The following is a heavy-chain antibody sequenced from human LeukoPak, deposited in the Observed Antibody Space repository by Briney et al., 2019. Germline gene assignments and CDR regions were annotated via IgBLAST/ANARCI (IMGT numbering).Heavy chain of an antibody. CDR2: INHSGST. D-gene: IGHD3-22*01. V-gene: IGHV4-34*01. Sequence: PSETLSLTCAVYGGSFSGYYWSWIRQPPGKGLEWIGEINHSGSTNYNPSLKSRVTISVDTSKNQFSLKLSSVTAADTAVYYCARGNDSSGYYTGLAFDIWGQGTMVTVSS. J-gene: IGHJ3*02. CDR1: GGSFSGYY. CDR3: ARGNDSSGYYTGLAFDI.